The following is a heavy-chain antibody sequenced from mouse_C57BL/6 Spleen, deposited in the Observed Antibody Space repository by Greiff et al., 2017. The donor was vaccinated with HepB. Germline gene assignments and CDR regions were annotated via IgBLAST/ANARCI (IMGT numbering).Heavy chain of an antibody. V-gene: IGHV5-6*01. Sequence: EVQGVESGGDLVKPGGSLKLSCAASGFTFSSYGMSWVRQTPDKRLEWVATISSGGSYTYYPDSVKGRFTISRDNAKNTLYLQMSSLKSEDTAMYYCASRRNSGYAYWGQGTLVTVSA. CDR3: ASRRNSGYAY. CDR2: ISSGGSYT. J-gene: IGHJ3*01. D-gene: IGHD3-2*02. CDR1: GFTFSSYG.